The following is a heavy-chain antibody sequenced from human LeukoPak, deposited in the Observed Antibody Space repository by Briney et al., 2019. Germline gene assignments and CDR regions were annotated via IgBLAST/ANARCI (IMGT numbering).Heavy chain of an antibody. CDR1: GFTLSSRA. J-gene: IGHJ4*02. D-gene: IGHD6-13*01. CDR3: AKGLAAADYYFDY. V-gene: IGHV3-23*01. CDR2: ISGSGVST. Sequence: GGSLRLSCAASGFTLSSRAMSWVRQAPGKGLEWVSTISGSGVSTHYADSVKGRFTVSRDTSQNTLYLQMNSLRAEDMAVYYCAKGLAAADYYFDYWGQGALVTVSS.